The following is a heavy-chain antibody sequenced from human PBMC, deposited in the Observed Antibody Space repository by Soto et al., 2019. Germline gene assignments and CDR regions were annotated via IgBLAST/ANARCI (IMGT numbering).Heavy chain of an antibody. Sequence: QVQLVESGGGVVQPGRSLRLSCAASGFTFSSYAMHWVRQAPGKGLEWVAVISYDGSNKYYADSVKGRFTISRDNSKNTTYLQMNSQRAEDTAVYYCARDTKDIVLVPAWGLEGEINWFDPWGQGTLVTVSS. CDR1: GFTFSSYA. CDR3: ARDTKDIVLVPAWGLEGEINWFDP. D-gene: IGHD2-2*01. J-gene: IGHJ5*02. CDR2: ISYDGSNK. V-gene: IGHV3-30-3*01.